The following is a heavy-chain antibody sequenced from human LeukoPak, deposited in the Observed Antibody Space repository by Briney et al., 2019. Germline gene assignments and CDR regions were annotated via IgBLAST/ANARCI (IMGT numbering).Heavy chain of an antibody. CDR1: GDSVSSNSAA. CDR3: ARVGSGSDRYFDQ. Sequence: SQTLSLTCAISGDSVSSNSAAWIWLRQSPSRDLEWLGRTYYRSKWYNDYAVSVKSRININSDTFKNQFSLQLNSVTPEDTAVYYCARVGSGSDRYFDQWGQGTLVTVSS. CDR2: TYYRSKWYN. D-gene: IGHD1-26*01. J-gene: IGHJ4*02. V-gene: IGHV6-1*01.